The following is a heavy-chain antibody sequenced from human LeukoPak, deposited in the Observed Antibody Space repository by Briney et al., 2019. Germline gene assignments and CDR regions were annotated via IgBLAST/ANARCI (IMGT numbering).Heavy chain of an antibody. Sequence: ASVKVSCKASGYTFTSYDINWVRQATGQGLEWMGWMNPNSGNTGYAQKFQGRVTMTRNTSISTAYMELSSLRSEDTAVYYCARFPNYDFRSGYYSVDYWGQGTLVTVSS. V-gene: IGHV1-8*01. CDR2: MNPNSGNT. J-gene: IGHJ4*02. D-gene: IGHD3-3*01. CDR3: ARFPNYDFRSGYYSVDY. CDR1: GYTFTSYD.